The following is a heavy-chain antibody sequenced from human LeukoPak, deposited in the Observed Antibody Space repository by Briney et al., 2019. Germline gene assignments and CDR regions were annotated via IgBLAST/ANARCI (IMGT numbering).Heavy chain of an antibody. CDR3: AKDEAPAAGSWNYYYGMDV. CDR1: GFTFSTYS. Sequence: GGSLRLSCTASGFTFSTYSMNWVRQAPGRGLEWVSYISGSSSSSDGGAIQYADSVKGRFTISRDNDKNSPYPQMNSLRVEDTAVYYCAKDEAPAAGSWNYYYGMDVWGQGTTVTVSS. D-gene: IGHD6-13*01. V-gene: IGHV3-48*01. CDR2: ISGSSSSSDGGAI. J-gene: IGHJ6*02.